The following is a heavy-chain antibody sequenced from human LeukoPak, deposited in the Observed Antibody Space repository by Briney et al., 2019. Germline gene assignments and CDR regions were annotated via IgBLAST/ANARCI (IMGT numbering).Heavy chain of an antibody. Sequence: GASVKDSCKASGCTFTSYDINWVRQATGQGLEWMGWMNPNSGNTGYAQKFQGRITITRNTSISTAYMELSSLRYEDTAVYYCTRRSEGTGTTLGYWGQGTLVTVSS. D-gene: IGHD1-1*01. CDR2: MNPNSGNT. CDR3: TRRSEGTGTTLGY. CDR1: GCTFTSYD. J-gene: IGHJ4*02. V-gene: IGHV1-8*01.